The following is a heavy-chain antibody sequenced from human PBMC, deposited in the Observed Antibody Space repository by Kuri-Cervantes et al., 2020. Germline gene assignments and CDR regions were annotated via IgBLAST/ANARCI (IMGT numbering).Heavy chain of an antibody. V-gene: IGHV3-7*01. CDR3: ARDRRGYDSEYFQH. CDR1: GFTFNSFW. D-gene: IGHD5-12*01. J-gene: IGHJ1*01. Sequence: GGSLRLSCAASGFTFNSFWMSWVRQAPGKGLEWVANIKQDGSEKYYVDSVRGRFTISRDNAKNSLYLQMNSLRDEDTAVYYCARDRRGYDSEYFQHWGQGTLVTVSS. CDR2: IKQDGSEK.